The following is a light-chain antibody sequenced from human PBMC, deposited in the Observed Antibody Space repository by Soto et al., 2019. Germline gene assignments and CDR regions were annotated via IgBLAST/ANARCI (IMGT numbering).Light chain of an antibody. Sequence: IQMTQSPSTLSASVGDRVTITCRASQSISSWLAWYQQKPGKAPKLLIYKASSLESGVPSRFIGSGSGTEFTLTISSLQPDDFATYYCQQYNSYSTFGQGTKVDIK. J-gene: IGKJ1*01. CDR1: QSISSW. CDR2: KAS. CDR3: QQYNSYST. V-gene: IGKV1-5*03.